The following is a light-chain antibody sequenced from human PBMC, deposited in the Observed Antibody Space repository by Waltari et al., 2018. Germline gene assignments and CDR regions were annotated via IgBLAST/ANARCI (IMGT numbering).Light chain of an antibody. J-gene: IGLJ2*01. Sequence: QSALPQPASVSGSPGQSITISSTGDNSDVRTYNYVSWYQQHPGIAPQLMIYDVSNRPSGVSNRFSGSKSGNTASLTISGLQAEDEADYYCSSYTISNTRLFGGGTKLTIL. CDR2: DVS. CDR3: SSYTISNTRL. CDR1: NSDVRTYNY. V-gene: IGLV2-14*03.